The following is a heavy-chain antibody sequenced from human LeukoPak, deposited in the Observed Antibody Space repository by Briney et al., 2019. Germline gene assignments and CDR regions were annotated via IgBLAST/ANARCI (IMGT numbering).Heavy chain of an antibody. J-gene: IGHJ3*02. CDR1: GFTFSSYN. V-gene: IGHV3-21*01. Sequence: GGSLRLSCAASGFTFSSYNMNWVRQAPGKGLEWVSSISSSNNYIYYADSVKGRFTISRDNAKNSLYLQMNSLRAEDTAVYYCARDDTHYGSSGSFYDAFDIWGQGTMVTVSS. D-gene: IGHD3-22*01. CDR2: ISSSNNYI. CDR3: ARDDTHYGSSGSFYDAFDI.